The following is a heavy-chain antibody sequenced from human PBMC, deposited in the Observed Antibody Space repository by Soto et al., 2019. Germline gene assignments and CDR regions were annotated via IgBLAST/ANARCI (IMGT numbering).Heavy chain of an antibody. CDR2: IYISASI. D-gene: IGHD6-19*01. Sequence: ETLSLTCSVSGADINTYSWTWIRQPAGKGLEWIGRIYISASINYNPSLKGRVTLSVDTSTNQVSLRLASVTAADTAIYYCARDREAGYNFYYGMDVWGQGTTVTVSS. V-gene: IGHV4-4*07. J-gene: IGHJ6*02. CDR3: ARDREAGYNFYYGMDV. CDR1: GADINTYS.